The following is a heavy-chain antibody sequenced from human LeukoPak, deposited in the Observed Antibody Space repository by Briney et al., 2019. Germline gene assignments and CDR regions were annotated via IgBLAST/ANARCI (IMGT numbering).Heavy chain of an antibody. CDR3: ARDDGGYCSSTSCYLGWFDP. CDR2: ISSSGSTI. Sequence: GGSLRLSCAASGFTFSDYYMSWIRQAPGKGLEWVSYISSSGSTIYYADSVKGRFTISRDNAKNSLYLQMNSLRAEDTAVYYCARDDGGYCSSTSCYLGWFDPWGQGTLVTVSS. D-gene: IGHD2-2*03. CDR1: GFTFSDYY. V-gene: IGHV3-11*04. J-gene: IGHJ5*02.